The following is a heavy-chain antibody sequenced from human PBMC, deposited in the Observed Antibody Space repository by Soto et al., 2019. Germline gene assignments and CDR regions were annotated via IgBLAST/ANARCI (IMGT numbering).Heavy chain of an antibody. CDR1: GGSISSITYY. Sequence: QLQMQESGPGLVKPSETLSLTCAVSGGSISSITYYWGWIRRPPGKGLEWIGSIYESGSTYYNPSLKSRVTISVDTSKTQFSLRLSSVTAADTAVYYCARRITVPDNYFDLWGQGTLVTVPS. D-gene: IGHD4-17*01. CDR2: IYESGST. CDR3: ARRITVPDNYFDL. J-gene: IGHJ4*02. V-gene: IGHV4-39*01.